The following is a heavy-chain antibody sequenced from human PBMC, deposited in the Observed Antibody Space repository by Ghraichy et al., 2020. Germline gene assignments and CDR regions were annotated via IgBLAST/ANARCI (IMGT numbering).Heavy chain of an antibody. D-gene: IGHD3-9*01. V-gene: IGHV3-30*04. CDR1: GFTFSSYA. CDR3: ARDRWGIVLRYFQGMDA. Sequence: GGSLRLSCAASGFTFSSYAMHWVRQAPGKGLEWVAVISYDGSNKYYADSVKGRFTISRDNSKNTLYLQMNSLRAEDTAVYYCARDRWGIVLRYFQGMDAWGQGTTVTVSS. J-gene: IGHJ6*02. CDR2: ISYDGSNK.